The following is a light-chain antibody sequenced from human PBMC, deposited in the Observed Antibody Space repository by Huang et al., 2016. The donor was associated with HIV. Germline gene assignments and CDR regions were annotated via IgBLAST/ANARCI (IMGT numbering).Light chain of an antibody. Sequence: EIVLTQSPATLSLSPGERATLSCRASQSVGGYLAWYQQKPGQAPRLLIYDTSTRATDIPARFSGSGSETDFTLTISSLEPEDFAVYYCQQPGSFGQGTKVDIK. CDR2: DTS. CDR3: QQPGS. V-gene: IGKV3-11*01. J-gene: IGKJ2*01. CDR1: QSVGGY.